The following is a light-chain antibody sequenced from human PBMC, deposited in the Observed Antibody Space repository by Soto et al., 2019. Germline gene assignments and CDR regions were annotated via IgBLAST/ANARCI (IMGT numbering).Light chain of an antibody. CDR3: QQSYTAPSIT. V-gene: IGKV1-39*01. Sequence: TQPPATPSVSPGEGVTISCRASQSIGRNLNWYQQKPGKAPTLLMFPSPNLQSGVPSRFSGSGSGTDSTLSXXSLQPEDFATYYCQQSYTAPSITFGQGTRLEIK. CDR2: PSP. J-gene: IGKJ5*01. CDR1: QSIGRN.